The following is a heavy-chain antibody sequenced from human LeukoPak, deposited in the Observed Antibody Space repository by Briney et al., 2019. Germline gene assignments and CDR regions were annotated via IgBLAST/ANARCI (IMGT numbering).Heavy chain of an antibody. V-gene: IGHV4-34*01. CDR1: GGSFSGYY. J-gene: IGHJ4*02. CDR3: ARAGYDSSGYYHDY. Sequence: SETLSLTCAVYGGSFSGYYWSWIRQPPGKGLEWIGEINHSGSTNYNPSLKSRVTISVDTSKNQFSLKLSSVTAADTAVYYCARAGYDSSGYYHDYWGQGTLVTVSS. CDR2: INHSGST. D-gene: IGHD3-22*01.